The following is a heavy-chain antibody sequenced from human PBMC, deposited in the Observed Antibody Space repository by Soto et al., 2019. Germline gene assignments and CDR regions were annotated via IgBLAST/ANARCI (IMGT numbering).Heavy chain of an antibody. CDR2: ISGSGGST. CDR3: AKAGCSSTSCYFYYYGMDV. D-gene: IGHD2-2*01. Sequence: GGSLRLSCAASGFTFGSYAMSWVRQAPGKGLEWVSAISGSGGSTYYADSVKGRFTISRGNSKNTLYLQMNSLRAEDTAVYYCAKAGCSSTSCYFYYYGMDVWGQGTTVTVSS. V-gene: IGHV3-23*01. CDR1: GFTFGSYA. J-gene: IGHJ6*02.